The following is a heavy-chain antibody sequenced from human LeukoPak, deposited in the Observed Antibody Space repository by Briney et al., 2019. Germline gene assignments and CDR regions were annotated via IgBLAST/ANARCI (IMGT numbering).Heavy chain of an antibody. V-gene: IGHV4-59*12. J-gene: IGHJ3*02. CDR3: ARDPNPETYYYDSSGYPGDAFDI. CDR2: IYYTGST. Sequence: LETLSLTCTVSGGSISTYYWSWIRQPPGKGLEWIGNIYYTGSTIYNPSLESRVTMSVDTSENQFSLKLSSVTAADTAVYYCARDPNPETYYYDSSGYPGDAFDIWGQGTMVTVSS. D-gene: IGHD3-22*01. CDR1: GGSISTYY.